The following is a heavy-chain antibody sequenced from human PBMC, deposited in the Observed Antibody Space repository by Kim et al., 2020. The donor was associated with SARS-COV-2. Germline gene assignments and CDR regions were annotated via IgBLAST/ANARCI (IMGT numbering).Heavy chain of an antibody. CDR1: GFTFSTYW. CDR2: INNDGSRR. J-gene: IGHJ4*02. Sequence: GGSLRLSCEGSGFTFSTYWMDWVRQAPGKGLVWVSRINNDGSRRDYADSVKGRFTISRDNAKYTLYLQMNSLRAEDTAVYYCARAIIGTNTFDYWGQGTL. D-gene: IGHD1-7*01. V-gene: IGHV3-74*01. CDR3: ARAIIGTNTFDY.